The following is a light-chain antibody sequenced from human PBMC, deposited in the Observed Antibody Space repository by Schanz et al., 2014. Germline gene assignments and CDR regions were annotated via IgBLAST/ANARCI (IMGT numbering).Light chain of an antibody. J-gene: IGKJ3*01. Sequence: EIVLTQSPGTLSLSPGERATLSCRASQSVSSSYLAWYQQKPGQAPRLLIYGASSRATGIPDRFSGSGSGTDLTLTISRLEPEDSAVYYCHQYGTSPFTFGPGTTVDIK. CDR3: HQYGTSPFT. CDR2: GAS. V-gene: IGKV3-20*01. CDR1: QSVSSSY.